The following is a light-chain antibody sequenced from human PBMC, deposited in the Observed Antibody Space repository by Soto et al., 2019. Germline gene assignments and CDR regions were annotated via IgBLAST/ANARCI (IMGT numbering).Light chain of an antibody. J-gene: IGKJ2*01. CDR3: MQRIEFPYT. CDR1: QSLLDSDDGNTN. CDR2: MRS. Sequence: DIVMTQTPLSLPVTPGEPASISCRSSQSLLDSDDGNTNLDWFLQKPGQSPHLLIYMRSYRAFGFPARFSGSGSGADFTLKISRVEAEDVCIYFCMQRIEFPYTFGQGFELEIK. V-gene: IGKV2-40*01.